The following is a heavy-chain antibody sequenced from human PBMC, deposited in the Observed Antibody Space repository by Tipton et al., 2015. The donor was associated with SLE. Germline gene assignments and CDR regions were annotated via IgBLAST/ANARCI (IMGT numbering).Heavy chain of an antibody. D-gene: IGHD7-27*01. CDR3: ATMGTFGY. CDR2: IYYSGST. Sequence: TLSLTCTVSGGSISSYYWSWIRQPPGKGLEWIGYIYYSGSTNYSPSLKSRVTISVDTSKNQFSLKLSSVTAADTAVYYCATMGTFGYWGQGTLVTVSS. J-gene: IGHJ4*02. CDR1: GGSISSYY. V-gene: IGHV4-59*08.